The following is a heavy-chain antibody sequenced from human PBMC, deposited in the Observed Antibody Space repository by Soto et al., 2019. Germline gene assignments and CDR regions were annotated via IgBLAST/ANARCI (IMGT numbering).Heavy chain of an antibody. CDR2: IWYDGSNK. J-gene: IGHJ6*02. D-gene: IGHD2-15*01. CDR3: ARDLGYCRGGSCSQNYYYGMDV. Sequence: PGGSLRLSCAASGFTFSSYGMHWVRQAPGKGLEWVAVIWYDGSNKYYADSVKGRFTISRDNSKNTLYLQMNSLRAEDTAVYYCARDLGYCRGGSCSQNYYYGMDVWGQGTTVTCS. V-gene: IGHV3-33*01. CDR1: GFTFSSYG.